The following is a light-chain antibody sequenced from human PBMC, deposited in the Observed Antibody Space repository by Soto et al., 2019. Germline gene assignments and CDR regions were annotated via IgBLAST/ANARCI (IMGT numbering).Light chain of an antibody. CDR1: SSNIGNNY. CDR2: DNN. Sequence: QSVLTQPPSVSAAPGQKVTISCSGSSSNIGNNYVSWYQQLPGTAPKLLIYDNNKRPSGIPDRFSGSKSGTSATLGITGLQTGEEADYDCGTWDSSLSAYVFGTGTKLTVL. CDR3: GTWDSSLSAYV. V-gene: IGLV1-51*01. J-gene: IGLJ1*01.